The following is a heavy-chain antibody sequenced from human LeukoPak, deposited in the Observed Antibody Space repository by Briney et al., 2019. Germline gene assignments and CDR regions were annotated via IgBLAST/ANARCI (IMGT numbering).Heavy chain of an antibody. CDR1: GGSISSGSYY. D-gene: IGHD1-1*01. CDR2: IYTSGST. Sequence: SETLSLTCTVSGGSISSGSYYWSWIRQPAGKGLEWIGRIYTSGSTNYNPSLKSRVTISVDTSKNQFSLKLSSVTAADTAVYYCARHNWGLAPYYYYYYMDVWGKGTTVIVSS. CDR3: ARHNWGLAPYYYYYYMDV. J-gene: IGHJ6*03. V-gene: IGHV4-61*02.